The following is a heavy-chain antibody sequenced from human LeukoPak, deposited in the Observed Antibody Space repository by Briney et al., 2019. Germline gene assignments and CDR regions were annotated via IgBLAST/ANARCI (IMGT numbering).Heavy chain of an antibody. D-gene: IGHD2-15*01. Sequence: ASVKVSCKASGYTFTGYHMHWVRQAPGQGLEWMGRINPNSGGTNYAQKFQGRVTMTRDTSISTAYMELSRLRSDDTAVYYCAKGYCSGGSCKYYFDYWGQGTLVTVSS. J-gene: IGHJ4*02. V-gene: IGHV1-2*06. CDR1: GYTFTGYH. CDR3: AKGYCSGGSCKYYFDY. CDR2: INPNSGGT.